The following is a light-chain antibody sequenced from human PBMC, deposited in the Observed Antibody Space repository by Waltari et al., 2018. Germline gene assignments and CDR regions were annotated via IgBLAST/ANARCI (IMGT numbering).Light chain of an antibody. CDR1: AGEVTSGHH. J-gene: IGLJ3*02. CDR2: STN. V-gene: IGLV7-43*01. Sequence: QTVVTQEPSLTVSPGGTVTLTCASSAGEVTSGHHANWLPQPPGQPPSLLIFSTNDKHPSPPARFSGSLRGGKAALTLSEVQSEDEADYYCLLFFDNSRVFGGGTKLTVL. CDR3: LLFFDNSRV.